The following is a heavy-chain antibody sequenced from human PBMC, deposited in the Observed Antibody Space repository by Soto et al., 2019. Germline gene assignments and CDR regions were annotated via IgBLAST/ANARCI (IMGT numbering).Heavy chain of an antibody. V-gene: IGHV1-24*01. CDR3: ATAPRGYSYGSIDY. Sequence: ASVKVSCKVSGYTLTELSMHWVRQAPGKGLEWMGGFDPEDGETIYAQKFQGRVTMTEDTSTDTAYMELSSLRSEDTAVYYCATAPRGYSYGSIDYWGQGTLVTVSS. CDR1: GYTLTELS. D-gene: IGHD5-18*01. J-gene: IGHJ4*02. CDR2: FDPEDGET.